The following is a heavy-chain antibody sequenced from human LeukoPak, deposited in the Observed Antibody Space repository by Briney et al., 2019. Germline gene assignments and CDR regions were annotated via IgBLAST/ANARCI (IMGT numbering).Heavy chain of an antibody. V-gene: IGHV1-2*02. CDR2: INPNSGAT. CDR3: ARLYYYGSGSYYNAPGYYFDY. J-gene: IGHJ4*02. D-gene: IGHD3-10*01. Sequence: GALVKVSCKASGYTFTDYYVHWVRPAPGQGLEWMGWINPNSGATSYAQIFQGRVTMTRDTSTSTVYMELSSLRSEDTAVYYCARLYYYGSGSYYNAPGYYFDYWGQGTLVTVSS. CDR1: GYTFTDYY.